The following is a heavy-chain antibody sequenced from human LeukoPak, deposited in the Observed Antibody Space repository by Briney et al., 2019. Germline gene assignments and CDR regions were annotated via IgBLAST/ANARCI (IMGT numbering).Heavy chain of an antibody. Sequence: SVKVSCKASGGTFSSYAISWVRQAPGQGLEWMGGIIPIFGTANYAQKFQGRVTITADESTSTAYMELSSLRSEDTAVYYCAHSSSWSNNWFDPWGQGTLVTVSS. D-gene: IGHD6-13*01. CDR1: GGTFSSYA. J-gene: IGHJ5*02. CDR3: AHSSSWSNNWFDP. V-gene: IGHV1-69*13. CDR2: IIPIFGTA.